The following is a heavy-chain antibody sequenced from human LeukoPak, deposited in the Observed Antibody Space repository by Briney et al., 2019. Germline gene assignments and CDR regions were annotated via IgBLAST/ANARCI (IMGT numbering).Heavy chain of an antibody. J-gene: IGHJ4*02. CDR3: AKGGYDYIEVAYFDF. V-gene: IGHV3-23*01. CDR2: IIASSDAT. D-gene: IGHD5-12*01. CDR1: GFSVGSND. Sequence: GGSLRLPCAASGFSVGSNDINWVRQAPGRGLEWVSIIIASSDATFYADSVKGRFTISRDTSMNTLYLQLNSLRLEDTAVYYCAKGGYDYIEVAYFDFWGQGTLVTVSS.